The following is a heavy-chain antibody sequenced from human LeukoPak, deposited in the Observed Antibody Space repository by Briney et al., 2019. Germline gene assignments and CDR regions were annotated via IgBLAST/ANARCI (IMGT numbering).Heavy chain of an antibody. V-gene: IGHV5-51*01. CDR3: ARRGGGSSHTSFDY. CDR2: IYPGDSNT. D-gene: IGHD1-26*01. Sequence: GGSLRLSCAASRFTFSSYAMSWVRQMPGKGLEWMGIIYPGDSNTKYSPSFQGQVTISADKSINTAYLQWDSLKASDTAMYYCARRGGGSSHTSFDYWGQGTLVTVSS. J-gene: IGHJ4*02. CDR1: RFTFSSYA.